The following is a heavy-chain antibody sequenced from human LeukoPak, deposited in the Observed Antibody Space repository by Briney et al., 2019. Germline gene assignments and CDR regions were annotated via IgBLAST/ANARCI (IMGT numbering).Heavy chain of an antibody. D-gene: IGHD3-3*01. Sequence: GGSLRLSCAASGFTFDDHGMRWIRQAPGKGLEWVSYISSSGSTIYYADSVKGRFTISRDNANNSLYLQMNSLRAEDTAVYYCVRDFRFLEDYWGQGTLVTVSS. CDR1: GFTFDDHG. CDR3: VRDFRFLEDY. J-gene: IGHJ4*02. CDR2: ISSSGSTI. V-gene: IGHV3-11*01.